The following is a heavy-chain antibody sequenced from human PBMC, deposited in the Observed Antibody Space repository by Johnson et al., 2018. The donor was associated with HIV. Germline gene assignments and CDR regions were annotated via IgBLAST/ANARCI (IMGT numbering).Heavy chain of an antibody. Sequence: VQLVESGGGLIQPGGSLRLSCVASGFTVTSNYMSWVRQAPGKGLEWVSYISSSSSTIYYADSVKGRFTISRDNAKNSLYLQMNSLRAEDTAGDYCARGEWSSSKGGSFDMWGQGTLVTVSS. J-gene: IGHJ3*02. D-gene: IGHD6-13*01. CDR2: ISSSSSTI. V-gene: IGHV3-48*01. CDR3: ARGEWSSSKGGSFDM. CDR1: GFTVTSNY.